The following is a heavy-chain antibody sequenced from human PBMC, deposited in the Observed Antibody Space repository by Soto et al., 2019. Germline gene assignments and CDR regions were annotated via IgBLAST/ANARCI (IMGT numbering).Heavy chain of an antibody. D-gene: IGHD1-7*01. CDR2: INHSGST. CDR1: GGSFRGYY. J-gene: IGHJ3*02. V-gene: IGHV4-34*01. Sequence: PSETLSLTCAVYGGSFRGYYWSWIRQPPGKGLEWIGEINHSGSTNYNPSLKSRVTISVDTSKNQFSLKLSSVTAADTAVYYCARGYNWNYGCAFDIWGQGTMVTVSS. CDR3: ARGYNWNYGCAFDI.